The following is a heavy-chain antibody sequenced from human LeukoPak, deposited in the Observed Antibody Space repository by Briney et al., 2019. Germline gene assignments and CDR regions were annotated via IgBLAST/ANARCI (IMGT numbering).Heavy chain of an antibody. Sequence: GGSLRLSCAASGFTFDDYAMHWVRQAPAKGLEWVSGISWNSGSIGYADSVKGRFTISRDNAKNSLYLQMNSLRAEDKALYYCAKDMAPYSSSFDYWGQGPLVTVSS. D-gene: IGHD6-19*01. CDR2: ISWNSGSI. V-gene: IGHV3-9*01. CDR1: GFTFDDYA. J-gene: IGHJ4*02. CDR3: AKDMAPYSSSFDY.